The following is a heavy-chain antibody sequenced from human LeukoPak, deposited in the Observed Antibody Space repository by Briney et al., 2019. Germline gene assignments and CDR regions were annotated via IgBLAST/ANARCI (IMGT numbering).Heavy chain of an antibody. D-gene: IGHD3-10*01. V-gene: IGHV6-1*01. CDR3: ASSRFGEPYRPYKAAFDI. CDR2: TYYRSKWYN. Sequence: SRTLSLTCAISGDSVSSNSAAWNWIRQSPSRGLEWLGRTYYRSKWYNDYAVSVKSRITINPDTSKNQFSLQLNSVTPEDTAVYYCASSRFGEPYRPYKAAFDIWGQGTMVTVSS. CDR1: GDSVSSNSAA. J-gene: IGHJ3*02.